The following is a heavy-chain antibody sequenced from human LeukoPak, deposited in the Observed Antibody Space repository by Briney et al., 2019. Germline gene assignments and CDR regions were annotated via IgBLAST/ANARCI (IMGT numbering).Heavy chain of an antibody. V-gene: IGHV1-46*01. Sequence: ASVKVSCKASGYTFTSYYMHWVRQAPGQGLEWMGIINPSGGSTSYAQKFQGRVTMTRDMSTSTVYMELSSLRSEDTAVYYCARDPPGGWLQSYYSDYWGQGTLVTVSS. D-gene: IGHD5-24*01. CDR2: INPSGGST. J-gene: IGHJ4*02. CDR1: GYTFTSYY. CDR3: ARDPPGGWLQSYYSDY.